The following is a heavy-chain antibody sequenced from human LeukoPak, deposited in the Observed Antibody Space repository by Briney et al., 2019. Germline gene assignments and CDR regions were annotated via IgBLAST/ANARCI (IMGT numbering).Heavy chain of an antibody. CDR1: GGSSVGYY. J-gene: IGHJ4*02. CDR3: ARRSYDTLTGYYNVDY. D-gene: IGHD3-9*01. V-gene: IGHV4-34*01. CDR2: INHSGST. Sequence: SETLSLTWAVYGGSSVGYYWSGIRHPPGRGLEWIGEINHSGSTNYNPSLKSRVTISVDTSKNQFSLKLSSVTAADTAVYCCARRSYDTLTGYYNVDYWGQGTLVTVSS.